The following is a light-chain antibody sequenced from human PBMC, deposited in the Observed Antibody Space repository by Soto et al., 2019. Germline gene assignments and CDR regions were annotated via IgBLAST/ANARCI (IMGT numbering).Light chain of an antibody. J-gene: IGKJ1*01. Sequence: DIQMTQSPSSLSTSVGDRVTIICRPSQAISIYLAWYQQKPGKVPKLLIYAASTLQSGVPSRFSGSGSGTDFTLTISSLQPEDVATYYCQKYNSAPPTFGQGTKVEIK. CDR2: AAS. CDR3: QKYNSAPPT. V-gene: IGKV1-27*01. CDR1: QAISIY.